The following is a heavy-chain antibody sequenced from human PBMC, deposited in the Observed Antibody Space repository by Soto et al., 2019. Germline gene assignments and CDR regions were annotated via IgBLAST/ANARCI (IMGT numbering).Heavy chain of an antibody. CDR3: ARLYYDILTGSGWFDP. D-gene: IGHD3-9*01. Sequence: QVQLQESGPGLVKPSGTLSLTCAVSSGSISSSNWWSWVRQPPGKGLEWIGEIYHSGSTNYNPSLKSRVTISVDNSKNQFSLKLSSVTAADTAVYYCARLYYDILTGSGWFDPWGQGTLVTVSS. CDR2: IYHSGST. J-gene: IGHJ5*02. V-gene: IGHV4-4*02. CDR1: SGSISSSNW.